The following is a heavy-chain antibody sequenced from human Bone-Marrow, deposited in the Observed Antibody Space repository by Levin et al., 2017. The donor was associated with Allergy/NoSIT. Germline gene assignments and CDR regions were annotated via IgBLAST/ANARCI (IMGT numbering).Heavy chain of an antibody. CDR2: ISWNSGSI. Sequence: SCAASGFTFDDYAMHWVRQAPGKGLEWVSGISWNSGSIGYADSVKGRFTISRDNAKNSLYLQMNSLRAEDTALYYCAKDISGSGWLDYWGQGTLVTVSS. J-gene: IGHJ4*02. D-gene: IGHD6-19*01. CDR3: AKDISGSGWLDY. V-gene: IGHV3-9*01. CDR1: GFTFDDYA.